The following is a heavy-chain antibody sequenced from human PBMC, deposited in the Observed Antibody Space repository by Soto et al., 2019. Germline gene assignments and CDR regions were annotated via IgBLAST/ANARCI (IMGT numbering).Heavy chain of an antibody. J-gene: IGHJ4*02. V-gene: IGHV4-34*01. Sequence: SETLSLTCAVYGGSFSGYYWSWIRQPPGKGLEWIGEINHSGSTNYNPSLKSRVTISVDTSKNQFSLKLSSVAAADTAVYYCARGPGKRYCSSTSCYTVAVAGSFDYWGQGTLVTVSS. D-gene: IGHD2-2*02. CDR2: INHSGST. CDR1: GGSFSGYY. CDR3: ARGPGKRYCSSTSCYTVAVAGSFDY.